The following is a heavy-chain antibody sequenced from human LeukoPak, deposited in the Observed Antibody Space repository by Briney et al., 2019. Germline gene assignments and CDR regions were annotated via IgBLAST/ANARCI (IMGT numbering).Heavy chain of an antibody. CDR2: IKQDGSQK. Sequence: PGGSLRLSCAASGFTFSNYWVTWIRQAPGKGLEWVANIKQDGSQKFYVDSVKGRFTISRDNAKNSLYLQMNSLRAEDTAVYYCAKAPYYYGSGSYSHWGQGTLVTVSS. D-gene: IGHD3-10*01. CDR1: GFTFSNYW. V-gene: IGHV3-7*03. J-gene: IGHJ4*02. CDR3: AKAPYYYGSGSYSH.